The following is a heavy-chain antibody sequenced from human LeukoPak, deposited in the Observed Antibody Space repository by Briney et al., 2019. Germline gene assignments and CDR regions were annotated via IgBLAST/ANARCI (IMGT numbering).Heavy chain of an antibody. Sequence: GGSLRLSCAASGFTFSSSWMSWLRQAPGKGLEWVANIKPDESEKYYVDSVRGRFTISRDNARNSLYLQMNSLRADDTAVYYRARDVGPILGAGFDYWGQGTLVTVSS. CDR1: GFTFSSSW. V-gene: IGHV3-7*03. D-gene: IGHD3/OR15-3a*01. CDR3: ARDVGPILGAGFDY. J-gene: IGHJ4*02. CDR2: IKPDESEK.